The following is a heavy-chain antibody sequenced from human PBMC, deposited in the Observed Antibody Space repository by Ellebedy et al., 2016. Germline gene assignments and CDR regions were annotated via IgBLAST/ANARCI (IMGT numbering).Heavy chain of an antibody. CDR2: IYYSGST. CDR1: GGSISSYY. V-gene: IGHV4-59*12. D-gene: IGHD3-10*01. J-gene: IGHJ1*01. Sequence: GSLRLXXTVSGGSISSYYWSWIRQPPGKGLEWFGYIYYSGSTNYNPSLKSRVTISVDTSKNQFSLKLSSVTAADTAVYYCARGSGTPTPYGSGSVAEYFQHWGQGTLVTVSS. CDR3: ARGSGTPTPYGSGSVAEYFQH.